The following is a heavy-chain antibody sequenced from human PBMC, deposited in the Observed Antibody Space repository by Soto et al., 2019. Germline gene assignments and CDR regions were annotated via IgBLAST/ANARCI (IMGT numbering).Heavy chain of an antibody. CDR3: ARDWPPFGEFPYYYYGMDV. CDR1: GFTFSSYG. J-gene: IGHJ6*02. V-gene: IGHV3-33*01. CDR2: IWYDGSNK. Sequence: GGSLRLSCAASGFTFSSYGMHWVRQAPGKGLEWVAVIWYDGSNKYYEDSVKGRFSISRDNSKNTLYLQMNSLRAEDTAVYYCARDWPPFGEFPYYYYGMDVWGQGTTVTVSS. D-gene: IGHD3-10*01.